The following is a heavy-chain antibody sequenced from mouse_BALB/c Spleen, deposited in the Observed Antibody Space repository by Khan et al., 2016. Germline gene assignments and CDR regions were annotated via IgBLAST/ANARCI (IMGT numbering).Heavy chain of an antibody. J-gene: IGHJ1*01. CDR2: ISYSGST. V-gene: IGHV3-2*02. Sequence: EVQLQESGPGLVKPSQSLSLTCTVTGYSITSDYAWNWIRQFPGNKLEWMGYISYSGSTSYNPSLTSRISITRDPSTKQFCQLLNSVPNDDTATYYGARAPPRGYFDVWGAGTTVTVSS. CDR1: GYSITSDYA. CDR3: ARAPPRGYFDV.